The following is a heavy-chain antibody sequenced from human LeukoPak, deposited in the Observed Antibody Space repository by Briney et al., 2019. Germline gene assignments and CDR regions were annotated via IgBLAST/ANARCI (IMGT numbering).Heavy chain of an antibody. CDR1: GGSISSYY. J-gene: IGHJ4*02. D-gene: IGHD7-27*01. CDR2: IYYSGST. V-gene: IGHV4-59*05. Sequence: SETLSLTCTVSGGSISSYYWSWIRQPPGKGLEWIGSIYYSGSTYYNPSLKSPVTISVDTSKNQFSLKRTSVTAADTAVYYCVRHAALGPFDYWGQGTLVTVSS. CDR3: VRHAALGPFDY.